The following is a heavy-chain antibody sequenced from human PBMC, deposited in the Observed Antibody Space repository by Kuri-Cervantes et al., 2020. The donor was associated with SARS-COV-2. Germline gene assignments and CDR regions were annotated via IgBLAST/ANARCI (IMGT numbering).Heavy chain of an antibody. J-gene: IGHJ4*02. V-gene: IGHV3-9*01. CDR2: ISWNSGSI. CDR1: GFTFDDYA. D-gene: IGHD3-22*01. CDR3: AQGTYYYDSSGYYPDY. Sequence: GGSLRLSCAASGFTFDDYAMHWVRQAPGKGLEWVSGISWNSGSIGYADSVKGRFTISRDNSKDTLYLQMNGLRAEDTAVYYCAQGTYYYDSSGYYPDYWGQGTLVTVSS.